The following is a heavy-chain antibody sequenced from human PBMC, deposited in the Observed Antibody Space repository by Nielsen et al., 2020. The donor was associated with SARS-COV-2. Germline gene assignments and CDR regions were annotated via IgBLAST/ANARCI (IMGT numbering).Heavy chain of an antibody. CDR1: GGSISSYY. V-gene: IGHV4-59*08. J-gene: IGHJ5*02. CDR2: IYYSGST. Sequence: SETLSLTCTVSGGSISSYYWSWIRQPPGKGLEWIGYIYYSGSTNYNPSLKSRVTISVDTSKNQFSLKLSSVTAADTAVYYCARRDGSGNDWFDPWGQGTLVTVSS. D-gene: IGHD3-10*01. CDR3: ARRDGSGNDWFDP.